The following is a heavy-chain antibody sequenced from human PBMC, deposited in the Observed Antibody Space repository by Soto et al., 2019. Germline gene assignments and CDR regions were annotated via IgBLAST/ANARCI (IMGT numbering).Heavy chain of an antibody. J-gene: IGHJ4*02. CDR2: ISGSDGKT. V-gene: IGHV3-23*01. Sequence: DVQLWESGGGLVQPGGSLRLSCAASGFSFGSYALSWVRQAPGKGLEWVSTISGSDGKTFYADSVKGRFSISRDTSQRTLYLQMNSLRADDTAMYYWALCIYLDYWGQGTRVTVSS. CDR1: GFSFGSYA. CDR3: ALCIYLDY. D-gene: IGHD2-8*01.